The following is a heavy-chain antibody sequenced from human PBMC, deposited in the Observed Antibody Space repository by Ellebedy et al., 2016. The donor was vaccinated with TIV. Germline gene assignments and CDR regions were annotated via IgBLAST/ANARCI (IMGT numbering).Heavy chain of an antibody. J-gene: IGHJ6*02. CDR3: ARVYGSGSYLYYYYGMDV. CDR2: MNPNSGNT. V-gene: IGHV1-8*03. CDR1: GYTFTTSD. D-gene: IGHD3-10*01. Sequence: AASVKVSCKASGYTFTTSDINWVRQATGQGLEWMGWMNPNSGNTGYAQKFQGRVTITRNTSIRTAYMELSSLRSEDTAVYYCARVYGSGSYLYYYYGMDVWGQGTTVTVSS.